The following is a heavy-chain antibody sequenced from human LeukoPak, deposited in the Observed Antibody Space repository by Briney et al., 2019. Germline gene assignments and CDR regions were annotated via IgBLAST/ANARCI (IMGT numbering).Heavy chain of an antibody. D-gene: IGHD5-18*01. CDR2: ISPKSETK. J-gene: IGHJ4*02. Sequence: GGSLRLSCTAPGFTFSDYYMNWIRQAPGKGLEWISYISPKSETKYYADSVKGRFTISRDNSKNTLYLQMNSLRAEDTAVYYCAKDSNTAMSFFDYWGQGTLVTVSS. CDR3: AKDSNTAMSFFDY. V-gene: IGHV3-11*01. CDR1: GFTFSDYY.